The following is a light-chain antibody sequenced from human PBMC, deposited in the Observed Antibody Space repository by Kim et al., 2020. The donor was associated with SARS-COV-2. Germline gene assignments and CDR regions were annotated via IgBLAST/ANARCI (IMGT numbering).Light chain of an antibody. CDR2: EVN. Sequence: QSITFSCSGTSNDIGAYNLVSWYQQHPGKAPKLMIYEVNKRPSGVSNRFSGSKSGNTASLTISGLQAEDEADYYCYSYTDSGTTYVFGPGTKVTVL. CDR3: YSYTDSGTTYV. CDR1: SNDIGAYNL. J-gene: IGLJ1*01. V-gene: IGLV2-23*02.